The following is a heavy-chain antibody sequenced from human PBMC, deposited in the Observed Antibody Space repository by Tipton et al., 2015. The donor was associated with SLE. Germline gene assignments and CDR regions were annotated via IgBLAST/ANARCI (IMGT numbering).Heavy chain of an antibody. CDR3: ATYFYDATGYQSVDD. CDR2: VFYSGSS. Sequence: TLSLTCTVSGVSISDHYWTWIRQPPGKGLEWLAYVFYSGSSNFNRAHYNPSPMGRVTISVDTSKNQFSLHLTSVTSADTAVYYCATYFYDATGYQSVDDWGQGALVTVSS. D-gene: IGHD3-22*01. J-gene: IGHJ4*02. V-gene: IGHV4-59*11. CDR1: GVSISDHY.